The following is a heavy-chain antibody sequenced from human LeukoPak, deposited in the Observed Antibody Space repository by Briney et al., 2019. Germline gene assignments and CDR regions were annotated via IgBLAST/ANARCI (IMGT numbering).Heavy chain of an antibody. CDR1: GFTFSGST. V-gene: IGHV3-73*01. Sequence: GGSLRLSCAASGFTFSGSTMHWVRQASGKGLEWVARIRTKADNYAPAYAASVTGRFTISRDDSQNMAYLQVNSLKIEDTARYYCASGPTGWTEYFQHWGQGILLTVSS. CDR2: IRTKADNYAP. D-gene: IGHD6-19*01. J-gene: IGHJ1*01. CDR3: ASGPTGWTEYFQH.